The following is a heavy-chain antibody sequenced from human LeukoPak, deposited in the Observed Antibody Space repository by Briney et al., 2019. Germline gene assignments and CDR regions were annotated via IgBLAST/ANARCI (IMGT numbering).Heavy chain of an antibody. CDR2: IYTSGST. CDR1: SGSISSYY. CDR3: ARDAFLYCSGGSCYGGAFDI. Sequence: PSETLSLTCTVSSGSISSYYWSWIRQPAGKGLEWIGRIYTSGSTNYNPSLKSRVTMSVDTSKNQFSLKLSSVTAADTAVYYCARDAFLYCSGGSCYGGAFDIWGQGTMVTVSS. D-gene: IGHD2-15*01. J-gene: IGHJ3*02. V-gene: IGHV4-4*07.